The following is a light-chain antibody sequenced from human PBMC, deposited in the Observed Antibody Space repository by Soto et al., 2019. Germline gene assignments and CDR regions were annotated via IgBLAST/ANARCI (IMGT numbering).Light chain of an antibody. CDR2: DVA. CDR3: VSYTSSTTYV. J-gene: IGLJ1*01. V-gene: IGLV2-14*03. CDR1: SSDVGGSNF. Sequence: QSALTQPASVSDCPGQSITISCTGTSSDVGGSNFVSWYQQHPGKPPKLIIYDVANRPSGVSNRFSGSKSGSTASLIISRLQTEDEADYYCVSYTSSTTYVFGTGTKATVL.